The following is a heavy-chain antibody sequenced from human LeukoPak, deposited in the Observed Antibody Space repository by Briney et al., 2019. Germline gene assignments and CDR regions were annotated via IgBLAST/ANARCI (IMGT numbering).Heavy chain of an antibody. CDR1: GYTFTSYG. J-gene: IGHJ4*02. CDR2: ISAYKGNT. D-gene: IGHD4-17*01. CDR3: GSDSRGGGLDYGDYGGFDY. V-gene: IGHV1-18*01. Sequence: ASVKVSCKASGYTFTSYGISWVRQAPGQGLEWMGWISAYKGNTNYAQKLQGRVTMTTDTSTSTDYMELRSLRSYDTAVDYCGSDSRGGGLDYGDYGGFDYWGQGTLVTVSS.